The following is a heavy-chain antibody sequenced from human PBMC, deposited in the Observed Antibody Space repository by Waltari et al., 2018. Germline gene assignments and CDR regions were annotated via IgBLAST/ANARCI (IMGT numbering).Heavy chain of an antibody. D-gene: IGHD3-3*01. CDR3: ARGDGGSGLGASDI. J-gene: IGHJ3*02. CDR2: IWYDGSNK. CDR1: GFTFTNHG. V-gene: IGHV3-33*01. Sequence: QVQLVESGGGVVQSGRSLRLSCVGSGFTFTNHGLNWVRQAPGKGLEWVAVIWYDGSNKNYVDSVKGRFTIPRDNSKNTMYLEMNRLRAEDTAVYFCARGDGGSGLGASDIWGQGTMVTVSS.